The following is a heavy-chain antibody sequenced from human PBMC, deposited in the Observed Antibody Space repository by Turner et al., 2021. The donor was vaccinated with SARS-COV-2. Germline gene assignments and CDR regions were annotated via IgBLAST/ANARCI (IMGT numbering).Heavy chain of an antibody. V-gene: IGHV3-30-3*01. CDR2: ISYDVSNK. J-gene: IGHJ4*02. D-gene: IGHD5-12*01. Sequence: QGQLVESGGGVVQPGRSLRLSCAASGFTVSSYAMHWVRQAPGKGLEWVAVISYDVSNKYYADSVKGRITISRDNSKNTLYLQMNSLRAEDTAVYYCARDLVATTQLFDYWGQGTLVTVSS. CDR3: ARDLVATTQLFDY. CDR1: GFTVSSYA.